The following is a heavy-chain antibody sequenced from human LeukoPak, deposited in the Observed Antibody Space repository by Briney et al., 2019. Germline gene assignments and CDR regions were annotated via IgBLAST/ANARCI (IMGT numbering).Heavy chain of an antibody. CDR1: GGSISSDGYY. CDR3: ARTDSSGYRYFDY. CDR2: IHHSGST. D-gene: IGHD3-22*01. V-gene: IGHV4-30-2*01. J-gene: IGHJ4*02. Sequence: PSQTLSLTCTVSGGSISSDGYYWSWIRQPPGKGPEWIGHIHHSGSTHYNSSLRSRVIISLDRSKNQFSLNLNSVTAADTAVYYCARTDSSGYRYFDYWGQGTLVTVSS.